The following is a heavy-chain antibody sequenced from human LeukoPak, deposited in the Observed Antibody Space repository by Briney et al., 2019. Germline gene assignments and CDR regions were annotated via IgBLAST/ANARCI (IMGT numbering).Heavy chain of an antibody. V-gene: IGHV3-23*01. Sequence: GGSLRLSCAASGFTFSSYAMSWVRQDPGKGLEWVSAISGSGGSTYYADSVKGRFTISRDNSKNTLYLQMNSPRAEDTAVYYCAKSVGTYYYDSSGYPGYFDYWGQGTLVTVSS. D-gene: IGHD3-22*01. CDR1: GFTFSSYA. CDR3: AKSVGTYYYDSSGYPGYFDY. J-gene: IGHJ4*02. CDR2: ISGSGGST.